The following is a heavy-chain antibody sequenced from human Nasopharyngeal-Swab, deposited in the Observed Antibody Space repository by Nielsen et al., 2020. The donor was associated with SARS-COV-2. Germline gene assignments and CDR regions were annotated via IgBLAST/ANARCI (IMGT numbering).Heavy chain of an antibody. CDR2: INHSGST. D-gene: IGHD2-2*01. Sequence: WIRQPPGKGLEWIGEINHSGSTNYNPSLKSRVTISVDTSKNQFSLKMRSVTAADTAVYYCARDTIGYCSSTSCYQYYYYYMDVWGKGTTVTVSS. J-gene: IGHJ6*03. V-gene: IGHV4-34*01. CDR3: ARDTIGYCSSTSCYQYYYYYMDV.